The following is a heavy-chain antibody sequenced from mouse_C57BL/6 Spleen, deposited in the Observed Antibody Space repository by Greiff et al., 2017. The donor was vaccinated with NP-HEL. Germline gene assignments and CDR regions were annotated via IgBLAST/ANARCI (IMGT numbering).Heavy chain of an antibody. CDR2: IDPENGDT. J-gene: IGHJ2*01. D-gene: IGHD1-1*01. V-gene: IGHV14-4*01. CDR1: GFNIKDDY. Sequence: EVQLQESGAELVRPGASVKLSCTASGFNIKDDYMHWVKQRPEQGLEWIGWIDPENGDTEYASKFQGKATITADTSSNTAYLQLSILTSEDTAVYYCTSGDYGSSNYWGRGTTLTVSS. CDR3: TSGDYGSSNY.